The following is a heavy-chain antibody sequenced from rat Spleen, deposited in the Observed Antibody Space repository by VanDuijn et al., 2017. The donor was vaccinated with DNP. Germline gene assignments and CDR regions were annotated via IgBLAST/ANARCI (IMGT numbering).Heavy chain of an antibody. D-gene: IGHD1-4*01. CDR1: GFSFSNYG. CDR2: INYDGNST. Sequence: EVQLVESGGGLVQPGRSLKLSCAASGFSFSNYGMAWVRQAPTKGLEWVATINYDGNSTHYRDSVKGRFTISRDDAKSSLYLQMNSLKSEDTATYYCARSRLPGYYPFACWGQGTLVTVSS. J-gene: IGHJ3*01. V-gene: IGHV5-29*01. CDR3: ARSRLPGYYPFAC.